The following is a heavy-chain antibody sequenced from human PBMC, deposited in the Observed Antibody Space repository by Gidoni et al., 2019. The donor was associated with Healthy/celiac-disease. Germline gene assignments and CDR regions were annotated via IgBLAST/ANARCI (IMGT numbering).Heavy chain of an antibody. J-gene: IGHJ4*02. CDR1: GFTFSSYA. D-gene: IGHD6-19*01. CDR3: AKGGSGWYEAPFDY. Sequence: EVQLLESGGGLVQPGGSLSLSCAASGFTFSSYAMSWVRQAPGKGLEWVSAISVSGGSTYYADSVKGRFTISRDNSKNTLYLQMNSLRAEDTAVYYCAKGGSGWYEAPFDYWGQGTLVTVSS. V-gene: IGHV3-23*01. CDR2: ISVSGGST.